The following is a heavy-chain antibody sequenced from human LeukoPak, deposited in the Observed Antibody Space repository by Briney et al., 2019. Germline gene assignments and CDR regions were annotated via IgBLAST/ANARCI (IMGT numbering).Heavy chain of an antibody. Sequence: GGSLRLSCAASGSTFSSYAMSWVRQAPGKGLEWVSAISGSGGSTYYADSVKGRFTISRDNSKNTLSLQMNSLRAEDTAVYYCAKAIGYCSGDSCRDDAFDIWGQGTLVTVSS. J-gene: IGHJ3*02. V-gene: IGHV3-23*01. CDR3: AKAIGYCSGDSCRDDAFDI. D-gene: IGHD2-15*01. CDR2: ISGSGGST. CDR1: GSTFSSYA.